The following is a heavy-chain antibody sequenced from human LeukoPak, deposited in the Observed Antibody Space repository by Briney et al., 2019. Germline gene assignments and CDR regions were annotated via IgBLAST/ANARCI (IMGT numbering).Heavy chain of an antibody. V-gene: IGHV4-59*02. D-gene: IGHD6-13*01. CDR2: LLYSGAT. CDR1: GGSVSNHY. Sequence: SETLSLTCTVSGGSVSNHYWSWIRQPPGKELEWIGYLLYSGATNYNPSLKSRVTISVDTSKNQFSLKLSSVTAADTAVYYCARPSSSSWRRGSAFDIWGQGTMVTVSS. J-gene: IGHJ3*02. CDR3: ARPSSSSWRRGSAFDI.